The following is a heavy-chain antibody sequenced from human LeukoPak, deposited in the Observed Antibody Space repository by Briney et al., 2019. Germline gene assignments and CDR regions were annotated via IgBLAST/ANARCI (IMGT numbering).Heavy chain of an antibody. CDR2: ISSTSTYI. J-gene: IGHJ4*02. CDR3: TRVAPGRQWLVPDFDY. V-gene: IGHV3-21*01. CDR1: GFAFSTYS. D-gene: IGHD6-19*01. Sequence: GGSLRLSCAASGFAFSTYSMNWVRQAPGKGLEWGSSISSTSTYIYYADSVKGRFTIPRDNAKNSLYLQMNSLRAEDTAVYYCTRVAPGRQWLVPDFDYWGQGTLVTVSS.